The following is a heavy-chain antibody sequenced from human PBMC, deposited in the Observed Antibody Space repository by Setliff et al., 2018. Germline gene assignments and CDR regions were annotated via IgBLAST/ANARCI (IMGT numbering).Heavy chain of an antibody. V-gene: IGHV3-11*01. J-gene: IGHJ4*02. Sequence: GSLRLSCAASGFTFSDYYMTWIRQAPGKGLEWISYISGSGISIDYADSVKGRFIISRDNAKNSLSLQMNSLRADDTAVYFCVNARMVTTWGRAYWGQGTLVTVSS. CDR2: ISGSGISI. D-gene: IGHD4-17*01. CDR3: VNARMVTTWGRAY. CDR1: GFTFSDYY.